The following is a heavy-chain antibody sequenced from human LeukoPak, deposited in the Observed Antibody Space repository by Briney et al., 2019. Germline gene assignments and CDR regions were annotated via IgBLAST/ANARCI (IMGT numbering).Heavy chain of an antibody. Sequence: ASVKVSCKASGYTFTNYYIHWVRQAPGQGLEWMGLINPGGGNTNYAQNFQRRVTMTKDTSASTVYMQLSSLRSEDTAMYYCARIRDGYNDAYDIWGQGTVVTVSS. J-gene: IGHJ3*02. CDR3: ARIRDGYNDAYDI. CDR2: INPGGGNT. CDR1: GYTFTNYY. V-gene: IGHV1-46*01. D-gene: IGHD5-24*01.